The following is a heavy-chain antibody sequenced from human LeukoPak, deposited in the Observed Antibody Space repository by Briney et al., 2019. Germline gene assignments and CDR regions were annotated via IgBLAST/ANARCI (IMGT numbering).Heavy chain of an antibody. D-gene: IGHD3-22*01. V-gene: IGHV4-59*08. CDR1: GGSISSYY. Sequence: PSETLSLTCTVFGGSISSYYWSWIRQPPGKGLEWIGHIYYSGSTNYNPSLKSRVTISVDTSKNQLSLKLNSVTAADTAVYYCARVKGDSSGYVPFDYWGQGTLVAVSS. CDR3: ARVKGDSSGYVPFDY. J-gene: IGHJ4*02. CDR2: IYYSGST.